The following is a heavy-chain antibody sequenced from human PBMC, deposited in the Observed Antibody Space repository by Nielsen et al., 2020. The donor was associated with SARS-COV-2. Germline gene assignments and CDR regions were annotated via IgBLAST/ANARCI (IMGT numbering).Heavy chain of an antibody. D-gene: IGHD3-16*01. CDR2: ISYSGST. Sequence: SETLSLTCTVSGGTISSGDYYWTWIRQPPGMGLEYIGYISYSGSTYYDPSLKSRVTISVDTSKNQFSLKLTSVTAADTAVYYCDRGGSYFDYLGQGTLVTVSS. CDR1: GGTISSGDYY. V-gene: IGHV4-30-4*01. CDR3: DRGGSYFDY. J-gene: IGHJ4*02.